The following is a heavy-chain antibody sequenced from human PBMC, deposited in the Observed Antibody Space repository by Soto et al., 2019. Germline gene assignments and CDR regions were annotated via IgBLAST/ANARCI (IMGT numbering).Heavy chain of an antibody. CDR2: IYYSGST. CDR3: ARSMTTVVTLDY. CDR1: GGSISSSSYY. J-gene: IGHJ4*02. Sequence: SENLSLTCTVSGGSISSSSYYWGWIRQPPGKGLEWIGSIYYSGSTYYNPSLKSRVTISVDTSKNQFSLKLSSVTAADTAVYYCARSMTTVVTLDYWGQGTLVTVS. D-gene: IGHD4-17*01. V-gene: IGHV4-39*01.